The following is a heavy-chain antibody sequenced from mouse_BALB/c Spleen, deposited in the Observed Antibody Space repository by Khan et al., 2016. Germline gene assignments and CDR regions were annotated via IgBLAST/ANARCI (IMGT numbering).Heavy chain of an antibody. V-gene: IGHV2-9*02. Sequence: QVQLKQSGPGLVAPSQSLSITCTVSGFSLTNSGVHWIRQPPGKGLEWLGVIWPGGSTDYNSALMSRLSIHKENSQHQVFLKMISLQTDYTAMYYCARDDQDYDAWFASWGQGTLVIVSA. CDR2: IWPGGST. J-gene: IGHJ3*01. CDR1: GFSLTNSG. CDR3: ARDDQDYDAWFAS. D-gene: IGHD2-4*01.